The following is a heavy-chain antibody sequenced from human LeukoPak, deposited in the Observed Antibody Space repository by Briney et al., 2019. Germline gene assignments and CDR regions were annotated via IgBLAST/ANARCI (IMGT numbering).Heavy chain of an antibody. CDR1: GGSISSYY. J-gene: IGHJ5*02. V-gene: IGHV4-59*01. CDR2: IYYSGST. CDR3: ARGAPRRVFRFDP. D-gene: IGHD2-8*01. Sequence: PSETLSLTCTVSGGSISSYYWSWIRQPPGKGLEWIGYIYYSGSTNYNPSLKSRVTISVDTSKNQFSLKLSSVTAADTAVYYCARGAPRRVFRFDPWGQGTLVTVSS.